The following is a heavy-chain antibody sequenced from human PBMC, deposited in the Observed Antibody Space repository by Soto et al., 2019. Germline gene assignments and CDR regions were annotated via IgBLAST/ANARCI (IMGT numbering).Heavy chain of an antibody. J-gene: IGHJ6*02. Sequence: KPGGSLRLSCAASGFTFSSCSMNWVRQAPGKGLEWVSSISSSSSYIYYADSVKGRFTISRDNAKNSLYLQMNSLRAEDTAVYYCARDLRDPEFYYYYGMDVWGQGTTVTVSS. V-gene: IGHV3-21*01. CDR2: ISSSSSYI. CDR1: GFTFSSCS. CDR3: ARDLRDPEFYYYYGMDV.